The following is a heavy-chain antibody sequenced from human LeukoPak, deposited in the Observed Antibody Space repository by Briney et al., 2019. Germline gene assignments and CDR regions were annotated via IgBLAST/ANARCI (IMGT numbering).Heavy chain of an antibody. CDR1: GYTFTSYY. D-gene: IGHD5-12*01. CDR2: INPNSGGT. V-gene: IGHV1-2*02. CDR3: ARAEEYSGYDWPS. Sequence: ASVKVSCKASGYTFTSYYMHWVRQAPGQGLEWMGWINPNSGGTNYAQKFQGRVTMTRDTSISAAYMELSRLRSDDTAVYYCARAEEYSGYDWPSWGQGTLVTVSS. J-gene: IGHJ5*02.